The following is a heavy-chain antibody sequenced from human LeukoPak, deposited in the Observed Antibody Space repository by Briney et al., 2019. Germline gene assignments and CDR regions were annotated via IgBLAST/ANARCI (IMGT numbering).Heavy chain of an antibody. J-gene: IGHJ3*02. CDR2: IKSDGTST. D-gene: IGHD3-3*01. CDR1: GFTFTTYW. CDR3: ARAGDQRITIFGVVPAHAFDI. Sequence: GGSLRLSCAASGFTFTTYWMHWVRQAPGKGLVWVSRIKSDGTSTSYADSVKGRFTISRDNAKNSLYLQMNSLRAEDTAVYYCARAGDQRITIFGVVPAHAFDIWGQGTMVTVSS. V-gene: IGHV3-74*01.